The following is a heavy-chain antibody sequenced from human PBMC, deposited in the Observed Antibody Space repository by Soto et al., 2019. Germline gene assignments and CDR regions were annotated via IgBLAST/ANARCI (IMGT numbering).Heavy chain of an antibody. CDR2: IYYSGST. J-gene: IGHJ5*02. CDR3: ARVLGDYYDSSNWFDP. Sequence: SETLSLTCTVSGGSISSYYWSWIRQPPGKGLEWIGYIYYSGSTNYNPSLKSRVTISVDTSKNQFSLKLSSVTAADTAVYYCARVLGDYYDSSNWFDPWGQGTLVTVSS. CDR1: GGSISSYY. D-gene: IGHD3-22*01. V-gene: IGHV4-59*01.